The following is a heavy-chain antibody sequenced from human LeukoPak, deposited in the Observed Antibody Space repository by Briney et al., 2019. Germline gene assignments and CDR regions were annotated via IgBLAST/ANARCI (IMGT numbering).Heavy chain of an antibody. D-gene: IGHD3-22*01. CDR3: AKDQSYYYDSSGYGY. Sequence: GGSLRLSCAASGFTFSSFALHWVRQVPDKGLEWLAVVSYNGNNKYYADSVKGRFAISRDNSKNTLYLQMNSLRAEDTAVYYCAKDQSYYYDSSGYGYWGQGTLVTVSS. CDR2: VSYNGNNK. V-gene: IGHV3-30*09. CDR1: GFTFSSFA. J-gene: IGHJ4*02.